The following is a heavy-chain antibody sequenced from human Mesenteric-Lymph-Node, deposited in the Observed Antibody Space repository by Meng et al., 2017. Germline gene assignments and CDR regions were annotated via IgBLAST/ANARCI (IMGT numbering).Heavy chain of an antibody. CDR1: GYSFTSYW. V-gene: IGHV5-51*01. CDR3: AREDYESSGYSHWFDP. CDR2: IYPGDSDT. Sequence: GESLKISCKGSGYSFTSYWIGWVRQMPGKGLEWMGIIYPGDSDTRYSPSFQGQVTISADKSISTAYLQWSSLKASDTALYYCAREDYESSGYSHWFDPWGQGTLVTVSS. D-gene: IGHD3-22*01. J-gene: IGHJ5*02.